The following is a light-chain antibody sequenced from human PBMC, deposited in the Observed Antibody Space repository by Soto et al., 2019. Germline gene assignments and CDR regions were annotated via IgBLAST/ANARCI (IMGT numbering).Light chain of an antibody. J-gene: IGLJ1*01. CDR1: SSNIGSNT. V-gene: IGLV1-44*01. CDR2: SDY. CDR3: AAWDDSLNGYV. Sequence: QSVLTQPPSASGTPGQRVTISCSGSSSNIGSNTVNWYQQLPGTAPKLLIYSDYQRPSGVPDRFSGSKSGTSASLANSGLQSEDEADYYCAAWDDSLNGYVFGTGTKVTVL.